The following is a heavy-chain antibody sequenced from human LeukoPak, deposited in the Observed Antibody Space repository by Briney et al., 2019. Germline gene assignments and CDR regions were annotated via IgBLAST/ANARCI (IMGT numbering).Heavy chain of an antibody. V-gene: IGHV4-4*02. CDR3: ARLACSGGSCYPTAFYYYAMDA. J-gene: IGHJ6*02. Sequence: SGTLSLTRAVSGGSISSSNWWSWVRQPPGKGLEWIGEIFDSGTSNYNPSLKSRVTISVDKSKNQFSLKLTSVTAADTAVYYCARLACSGGSCYPTAFYYYAMDAWGQGTTVTVSS. CDR1: GGSISSSNW. CDR2: IFDSGTS. D-gene: IGHD2-15*01.